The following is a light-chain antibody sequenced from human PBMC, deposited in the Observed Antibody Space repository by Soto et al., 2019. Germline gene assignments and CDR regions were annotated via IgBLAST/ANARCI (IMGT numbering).Light chain of an antibody. J-gene: IGKJ1*01. V-gene: IGKV1-13*02. CDR3: QHYNSYSEA. CDR2: DAS. Sequence: AIQLTQSPSSLSASVGDRVSITCRASQGISSALAWYQQKPGKAPKLLIHDASTLESGVPSRFSGSGSGTEFTLTISSLQPDDFATYYCQHYNSYSEAFGQGTKVDIK. CDR1: QGISSA.